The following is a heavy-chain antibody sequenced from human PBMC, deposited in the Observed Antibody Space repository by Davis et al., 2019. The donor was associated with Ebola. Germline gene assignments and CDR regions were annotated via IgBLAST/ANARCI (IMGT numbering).Heavy chain of an antibody. V-gene: IGHV1-18*04. CDR3: AREVADYDFWSGRCWFDP. J-gene: IGHJ5*02. Sequence: ASVKVSCKASGGSVSTFGISWVRQAPGQGLEWMGWISAYNGNTNYAQKLQGRVTMTTDTSTSTAYMELSSLRSEDAAVYYCAREVADYDFWSGRCWFDPWGQGTLVTVSS. D-gene: IGHD3-3*01. CDR1: GGSVSTFG. CDR2: ISAYNGNT.